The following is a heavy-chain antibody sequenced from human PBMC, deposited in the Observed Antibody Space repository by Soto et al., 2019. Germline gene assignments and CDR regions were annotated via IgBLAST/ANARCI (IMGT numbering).Heavy chain of an antibody. V-gene: IGHV1-2*02. CDR3: AKDRSDYAPNYSGLDV. CDR2: INPNSGGT. D-gene: IGHD4-17*01. J-gene: IGHJ6*02. CDR1: GYTFTGYY. Sequence: ASVKVSCKASGYTFTGYYMHWVRQAPGQGLEWMGWINPNSGGTNYAQKFQGRVTMTRDTSISTAYMELSSLRAEDTAVYYCAKDRSDYAPNYSGLDVWGQGTTVTVSS.